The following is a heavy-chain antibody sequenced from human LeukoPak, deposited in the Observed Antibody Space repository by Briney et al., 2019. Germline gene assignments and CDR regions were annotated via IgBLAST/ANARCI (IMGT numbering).Heavy chain of an antibody. J-gene: IGHJ4*02. CDR1: GGSISSYY. CDR3: ARHKTGEVYFGY. CDR2: IYYSGGT. V-gene: IGHV4-59*08. Sequence: SETLSLTCTVSGGSISSYYWSWIRQPPGKGLEWIGYIYYSGGTNYNPSLKSRVSISVDTSKNQFSLKLSSVTAADTAMYYCARHKTGEVYFGYWGQGTLVTVSS. D-gene: IGHD7-27*01.